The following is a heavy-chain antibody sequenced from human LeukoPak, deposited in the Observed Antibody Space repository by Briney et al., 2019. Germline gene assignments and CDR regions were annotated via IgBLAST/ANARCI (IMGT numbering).Heavy chain of an antibody. D-gene: IGHD2-2*01. CDR3: ARGVVPAANWFYP. V-gene: IGHV1-2*02. CDR2: INPNSGGT. CDR1: GYTFTGYY. J-gene: IGHJ5*02. Sequence: ASVKVSCKASGYTFTGYYMHWVRQAPGQGLEWMGWINPNSGGTNYAQKFQGRVTMTRDTSISTAYMELSRLRSDDTAVYYCARGVVPAANWFYPWGQGTLVTVSS.